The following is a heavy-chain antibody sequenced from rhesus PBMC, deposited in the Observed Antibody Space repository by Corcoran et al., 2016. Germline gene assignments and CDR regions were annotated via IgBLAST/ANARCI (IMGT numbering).Heavy chain of an antibody. CDR2: IAGSGGST. CDR1: GGSISSNS. Sequence: QLQLQESGPGLVKPSETLSLTCAVSGGSISSNSWSCLRQPPGKGLEWIGSIAGSGGSTKDNPHRKSQVTISTDTSKNQFSLKLSSGTAADTAVYYCAREGVITYNSLDVWGRGVLVTVSS. D-gene: IGHD3-34*01. V-gene: IGHV4-173*01. CDR3: AREGVITYNSLDV. J-gene: IGHJ5-2*02.